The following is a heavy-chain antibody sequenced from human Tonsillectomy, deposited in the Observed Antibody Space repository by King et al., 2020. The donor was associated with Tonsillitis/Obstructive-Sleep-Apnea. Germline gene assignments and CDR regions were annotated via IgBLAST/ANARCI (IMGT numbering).Heavy chain of an antibody. CDR2: IIPIFGIA. CDR3: ARDRSDYDSSGYYYNYFDY. Sequence: QLVQSGAEVKKPGSSVKVSCKASGGTFSSYAISWVRQAPGQGLEWMGGIIPIFGIASYAQKFQGRVTITADKSTNTAYMELSSLRSEDTAVYYCARDRSDYDSSGYYYNYFDYWGQGTLVTVSS. CDR1: GGTFSSYA. V-gene: IGHV1-69*10. D-gene: IGHD3-22*01. J-gene: IGHJ4*02.